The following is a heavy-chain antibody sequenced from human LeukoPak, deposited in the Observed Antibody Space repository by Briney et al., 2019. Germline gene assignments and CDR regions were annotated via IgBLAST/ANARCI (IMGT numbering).Heavy chain of an antibody. V-gene: IGHV3-48*03. Sequence: PGGSLRLSCAASGFTFSTYEVNWVRQAPGKGLEWISYISGSADTAYYADSVKGRFTMSRDNARNSLYLQMNSLGAEDTAVYYCTRVGQFYSTSGQALDHWGQGTLVTVSS. J-gene: IGHJ4*02. D-gene: IGHD2-8*01. CDR2: ISGSADTA. CDR1: GFTFSTYE. CDR3: TRVGQFYSTSGQALDH.